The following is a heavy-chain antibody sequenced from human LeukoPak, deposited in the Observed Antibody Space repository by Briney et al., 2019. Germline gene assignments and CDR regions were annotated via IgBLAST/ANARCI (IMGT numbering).Heavy chain of an antibody. V-gene: IGHV3-30*18. D-gene: IGHD6-13*01. CDR2: ISYDGSNK. J-gene: IGHJ4*02. Sequence: GGSLRLSCAASGFTFSSYGMHWVRQAPGKGLEWVAVISYDGSNKYYADSVKGRFTISRDNSKNALYLQMNSLRAEDTAVYYCAKAGYSSSWYLYYFGYWGQGTLVTVSS. CDR1: GFTFSSYG. CDR3: AKAGYSSSWYLYYFGY.